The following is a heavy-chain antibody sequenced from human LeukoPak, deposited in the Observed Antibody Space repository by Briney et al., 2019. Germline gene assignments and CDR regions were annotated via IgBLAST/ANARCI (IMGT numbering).Heavy chain of an antibody. V-gene: IGHV4-34*01. CDR1: GGSFSGYY. Sequence: SETLSLTCAVYGGSFSGYYWSWIRQPPGKGLEWIGEINHSGSTNCNPSLKSRVTISVDTSKNQFSLKLSSVTAADTAVYYCARLPSDIVVVPAASDFDYWGQGTLVTVSS. D-gene: IGHD2-2*01. J-gene: IGHJ4*02. CDR2: INHSGST. CDR3: ARLPSDIVVVPAASDFDY.